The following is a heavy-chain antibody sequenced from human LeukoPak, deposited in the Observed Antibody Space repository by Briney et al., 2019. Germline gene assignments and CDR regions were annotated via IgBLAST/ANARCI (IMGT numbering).Heavy chain of an antibody. CDR1: GFTFSSYD. V-gene: IGHV3-21*01. CDR2: ISTSGIYI. Sequence: GGSLRLTCAASGFTFSSYDMNWVRQAPAKGLEWVASISTSGIYINYADSVKGRFTISRDNAKNSLYPQMNSLRAEDTAVYYCGRDLGTEVGATDYWGQGTLVTVSS. J-gene: IGHJ4*02. D-gene: IGHD1-26*01. CDR3: GRDLGTEVGATDY.